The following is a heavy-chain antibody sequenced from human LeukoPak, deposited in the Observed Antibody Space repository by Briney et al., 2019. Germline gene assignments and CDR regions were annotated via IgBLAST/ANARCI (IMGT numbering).Heavy chain of an antibody. V-gene: IGHV1-46*01. CDR1: GYTFTNNF. CDR2: INPSGDNT. D-gene: IGHD1-1*01. CDR3: ARVDWNDYVFDI. J-gene: IGHJ3*02. Sequence: ASVKVSCKASGYTFTNNFMHWVRQAPGQGLEWIGIINPSGDNTWYAQKFQGRVTMTRDMATSTDYLEVSSLRSEDTAVYYCARVDWNDYVFDIWGQGTMVTVSS.